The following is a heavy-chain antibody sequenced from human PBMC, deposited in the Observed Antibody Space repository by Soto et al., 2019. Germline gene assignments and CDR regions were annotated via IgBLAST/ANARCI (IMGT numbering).Heavy chain of an antibody. Sequence: QITLKESGPTLVKPTQTLTLTCTFSGFSLSTSGVGVGWIRQPPGKALEWLAIIYWDDDKRYSPSLKSTLTITKDTSKNQVVLTMANMDPVYTATYYCAHRRFPRGLDYWGQGTLVTVSS. V-gene: IGHV2-5*02. CDR2: IYWDDDK. D-gene: IGHD3-10*01. J-gene: IGHJ4*02. CDR1: GFSLSTSGVG. CDR3: AHRRFPRGLDY.